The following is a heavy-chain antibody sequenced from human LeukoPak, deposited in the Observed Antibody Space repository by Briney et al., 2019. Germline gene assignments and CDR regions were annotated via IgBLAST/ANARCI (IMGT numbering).Heavy chain of an antibody. Sequence: PGGSLRLSCSASGFTFSRYAMHWVRQAPGKGLEYVSSISSNGGSTYYADSVKGRFTISRDNSKNTLYLQVSSLRAEDTAVYYCVKDGYGSGSYYFFDFWGQGTLVTVSS. CDR2: ISSNGGST. CDR3: VKDGYGSGSYYFFDF. V-gene: IGHV3-64D*06. J-gene: IGHJ4*02. D-gene: IGHD3-10*01. CDR1: GFTFSRYA.